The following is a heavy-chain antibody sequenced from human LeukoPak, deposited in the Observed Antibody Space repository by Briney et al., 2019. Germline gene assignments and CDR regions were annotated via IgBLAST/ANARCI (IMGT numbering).Heavy chain of an antibody. CDR3: AREGIAVAGPPGGYYYYYYYMDV. Sequence: PSETLSLTCNVSGGSISSSSYYWGWIRQPPGKGLEWIGSIYYSGSTYYNPSLKSRVTISVDTSKNQFSLKLSSVTAADTAVYYCAREGIAVAGPPGGYYYYYYYMDVWGKGTTVTISS. CDR1: GGSISSSSYY. J-gene: IGHJ6*03. V-gene: IGHV4-39*07. CDR2: IYYSGST. D-gene: IGHD6-19*01.